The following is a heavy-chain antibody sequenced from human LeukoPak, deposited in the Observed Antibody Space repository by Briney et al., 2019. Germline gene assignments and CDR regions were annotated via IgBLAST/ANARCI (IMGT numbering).Heavy chain of an antibody. CDR2: ISYDGSNK. D-gene: IGHD3-3*01. CDR1: GFTFSSYG. Sequence: GGSLRLSCAASGFTFSSYGMHWVRQAPGKGLEWVAVISYDGSNKYYADSVKGRFTISRDNSKNTLYLQMNSLRAEDTAVYYCAKDGYHYDLWSGYSNYYYGMDVWGQGTTVTVSS. CDR3: AKDGYHYDLWSGYSNYYYGMDV. J-gene: IGHJ6*02. V-gene: IGHV3-30*18.